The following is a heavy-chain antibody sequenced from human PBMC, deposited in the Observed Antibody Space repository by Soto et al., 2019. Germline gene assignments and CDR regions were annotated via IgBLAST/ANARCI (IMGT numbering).Heavy chain of an antibody. V-gene: IGHV3-30-3*02. J-gene: IGHJ4*02. CDR3: AKNVGTYYFDY. D-gene: IGHD1-1*01. Sequence: QVQLVESGGGVVQPGRSLRLSCAASGFTFSSYAMHWVRQAPGKGLEWVAVISYDGSNKYYADSVKGRFTISRDNYKNTLYLQMNSLRAEDPAVYYCAKNVGTYYFDYWGQGTLVTVSS. CDR1: GFTFSSYA. CDR2: ISYDGSNK.